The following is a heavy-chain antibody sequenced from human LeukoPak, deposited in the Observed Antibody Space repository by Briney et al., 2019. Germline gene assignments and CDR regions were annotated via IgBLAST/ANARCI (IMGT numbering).Heavy chain of an antibody. CDR1: GGSISSSSYY. CDR2: IYYSGST. D-gene: IGHD3-10*01. Sequence: SETLSLTCTVSGGSISSSSYYWGWIRRPPGKGLEWIGSIYYSGSTYYNPSLKRRVTISVDTSKNQFSLKLSSVTAADTAVYYCATRITMVRGVRHWFDPWGQGTLVTVSS. CDR3: ATRITMVRGVRHWFDP. V-gene: IGHV4-39*01. J-gene: IGHJ5*02.